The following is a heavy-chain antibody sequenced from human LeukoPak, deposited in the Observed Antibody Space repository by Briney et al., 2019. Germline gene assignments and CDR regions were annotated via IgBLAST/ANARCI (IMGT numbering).Heavy chain of an antibody. CDR2: INPSGSDK. CDR1: GFTLSNSW. Sequence: GGSLRLSCAGSGFTLSNSWMGWVRQAPGKGLEWVANINPSGSDKYYVDSAEGRFTVSKDNAKNSVYLQMNSLRVEDTGIYYCGGWGVNAGLDSWGQGTLVSVSA. J-gene: IGHJ5*01. D-gene: IGHD3-10*01. V-gene: IGHV3-7*01. CDR3: GGWGVNAGLDS.